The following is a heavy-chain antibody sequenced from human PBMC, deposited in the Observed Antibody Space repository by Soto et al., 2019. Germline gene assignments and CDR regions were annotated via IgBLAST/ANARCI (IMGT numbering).Heavy chain of an antibody. J-gene: IGHJ5*02. Sequence: EVQLVESGGGLVQPGGSLRLSCAASGFTFSTYWMHWIRQVPGKGLEWVSRINSDASHTYYADAVKGRFTISRDNAKNTLHLEMNSLRAEYTAVYYCVRDGNCITTSCDGNWFDPWGQGTLVTVSS. CDR3: VRDGNCITTSCDGNWFDP. V-gene: IGHV3-74*01. D-gene: IGHD2-2*01. CDR1: GFTFSTYW. CDR2: INSDASHT.